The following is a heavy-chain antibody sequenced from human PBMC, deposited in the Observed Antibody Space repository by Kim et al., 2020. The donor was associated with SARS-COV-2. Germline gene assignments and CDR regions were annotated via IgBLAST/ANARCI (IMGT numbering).Heavy chain of an antibody. J-gene: IGHJ4*02. Sequence: FQGRVTITADKSTSTAYMELSSLRSEDTAVYYCARDPAEYYDILTGYFDYWGQGTLVTVSS. D-gene: IGHD3-9*01. CDR3: ARDPAEYYDILTGYFDY. V-gene: IGHV1-69*04.